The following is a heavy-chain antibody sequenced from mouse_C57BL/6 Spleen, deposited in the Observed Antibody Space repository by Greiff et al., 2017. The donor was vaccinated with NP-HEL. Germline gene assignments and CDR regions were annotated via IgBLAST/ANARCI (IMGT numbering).Heavy chain of an antibody. V-gene: IGHV14-2*01. CDR1: GFTIKDYY. J-gene: IGHJ2*01. CDR2: IDPEDGEN. Sequence: VQLQQSGAELVQPGASVKLSCTASGFTIKDYYMHWVKQRPEQGLEWIGRIDPEDGENKYAPKFQGKATITADTSSNTAHLQLSSLTSEDTAVYYCARGGVDYWGQGTTLTVSS. CDR3: ARGGVDY.